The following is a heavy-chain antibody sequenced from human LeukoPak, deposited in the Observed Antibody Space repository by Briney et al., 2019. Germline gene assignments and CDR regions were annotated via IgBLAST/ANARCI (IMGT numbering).Heavy chain of an antibody. J-gene: IGHJ4*02. D-gene: IGHD2-21*01. V-gene: IGHV4-4*07. Sequence: PSETLSLTCTVSSGSISSYYWSWIRQPAGKGLEWIGRIYTSGTTNYNPSLKSRVTMSVDTSRNQFSLKLSSVTAADTAVYYCARGPYCGGDCYLANWGQGTLVTVSS. CDR1: SGSISSYY. CDR2: IYTSGTT. CDR3: ARGPYCGGDCYLAN.